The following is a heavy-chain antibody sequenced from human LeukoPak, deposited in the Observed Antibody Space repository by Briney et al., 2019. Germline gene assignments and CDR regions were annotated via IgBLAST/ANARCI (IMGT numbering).Heavy chain of an antibody. CDR2: IYSGDST. D-gene: IGHD5-24*01. CDR1: GFTVSGNY. J-gene: IGHJ4*02. V-gene: IGHV3-66*01. CDR3: ARGRDGYNYFDY. Sequence: GGSLRLSCAASGFTVSGNYMSWVRQAPGKGLEWVSVIYSGDSTYYADSVKGRFTISRDNSKNTLYLQMNSLRVEDTAVYYCARGRDGYNYFDYWGQGTLVTVSS.